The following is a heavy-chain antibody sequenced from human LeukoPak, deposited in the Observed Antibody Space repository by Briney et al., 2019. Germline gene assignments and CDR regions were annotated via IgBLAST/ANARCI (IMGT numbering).Heavy chain of an antibody. Sequence: PGGSLRLPCVASGFSLSSYWVHWVRQAPGKGLVWVSRINIEGSTTTYADSVKGRFTISRDNAKKTVSLQMNSLRAEDTAVYYCVSNHTGHDDYWGQGTLVTVSS. V-gene: IGHV3-74*03. CDR3: VSNHTGHDDY. CDR1: GFSLSSYW. D-gene: IGHD1-14*01. CDR2: INIEGSTT. J-gene: IGHJ4*02.